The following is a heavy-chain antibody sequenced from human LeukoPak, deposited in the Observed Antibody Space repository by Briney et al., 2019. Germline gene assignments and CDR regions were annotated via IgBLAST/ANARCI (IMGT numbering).Heavy chain of an antibody. D-gene: IGHD1-26*01. Sequence: GGSLRLSCAASGFTFRTSGMNWVRQAPGKGLEWVAVISYDGSNKYYADSVKGRFTISRDNSKNTLYLQMNSLRAEDTAVYYCARDSGIVGATHDYWGQGTLVTVSS. V-gene: IGHV3-30*03. CDR3: ARDSGIVGATHDY. CDR1: GFTFRTSG. J-gene: IGHJ4*02. CDR2: ISYDGSNK.